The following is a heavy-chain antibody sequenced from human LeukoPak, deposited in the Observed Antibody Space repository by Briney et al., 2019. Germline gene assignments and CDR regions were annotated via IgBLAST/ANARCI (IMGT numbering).Heavy chain of an antibody. CDR3: ARDIPIAATNWFDP. CDR2: INPNSGDT. J-gene: IGHJ5*02. D-gene: IGHD6-25*01. CDR1: GYTFTGYH. V-gene: IGHV1-2*02. Sequence: ASVKVSCKASGYTFTGYHMHWVRQAPGQGLQWMGWINPNSGDTHCAQKFQGRVTMTRDTSISTAYMELSRLRFDDTAVYYCARDIPIAATNWFDPWGQGTLVTVSS.